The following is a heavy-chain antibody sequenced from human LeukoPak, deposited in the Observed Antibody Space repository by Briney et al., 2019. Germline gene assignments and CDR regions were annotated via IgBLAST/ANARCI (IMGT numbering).Heavy chain of an antibody. V-gene: IGHV4-4*07. CDR3: ARAGSDLGVNWYFDL. J-gene: IGHJ2*01. Sequence: SETLSLTCTVSGGSVSIYSWSWIRQPAGKGLEWIGRLYTSGSTNYNPSLKSRVTMSPDTSKNQFSLKLSSVTAADTAVYYCARAGSDLGVNWYFDLWGRGTLVTVSS. CDR2: LYTSGST. CDR1: GGSVSIYS. D-gene: IGHD2-21*01.